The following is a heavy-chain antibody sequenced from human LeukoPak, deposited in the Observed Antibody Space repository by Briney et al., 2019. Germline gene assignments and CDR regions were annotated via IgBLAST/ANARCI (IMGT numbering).Heavy chain of an antibody. CDR1: GYNFVSYW. CDR2: IYPGASEI. Sequence: GECLKISCKGLGYNFVSYWNAWVRQMPGKGLECMGFIYPGASEIRYSPSFQGQVTISADTSIGTAYMQWSSLKTSDTAMYYCARASRDGYNQNFDFWGQGTLVTVSS. J-gene: IGHJ4*02. CDR3: ARASRDGYNQNFDF. D-gene: IGHD5-24*01. V-gene: IGHV5-51*01.